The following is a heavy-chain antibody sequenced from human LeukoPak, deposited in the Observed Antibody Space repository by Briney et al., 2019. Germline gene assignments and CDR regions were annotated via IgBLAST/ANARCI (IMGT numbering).Heavy chain of an antibody. CDR2: IWYDGSNK. V-gene: IGHV3-33*06. CDR1: GFTFSSYG. Sequence: GGSLRLSCAASGFTFSSYGMHWVRQAPGKGLEWVAVIWYDGSNKYYADSVKGRFTISRENSKKTLYLPMNSLRAEDTAVYYCAKDLGPGYGDSYYSSQGTLVTVSS. CDR3: AKDLGPGYGDSYY. D-gene: IGHD4-17*01. J-gene: IGHJ4*02.